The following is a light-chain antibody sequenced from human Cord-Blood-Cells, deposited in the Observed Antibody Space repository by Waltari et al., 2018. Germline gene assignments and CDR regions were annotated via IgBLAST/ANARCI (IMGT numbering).Light chain of an antibody. CDR1: SSNIGAGYD. CDR3: QSYDSSLSGV. V-gene: IGLV1-40*01. CDR2: GNS. J-gene: IGLJ3*02. Sequence: QSVLTQPPSVSGAPGQRVTIPCPGSSSNIGAGYDVHWYQQLPGTAPKLPISGNSNRPSGVPDRFSGSKSGTSASLAITGLQAEDEADYYCQSYDSSLSGVFGGGTKLTVL.